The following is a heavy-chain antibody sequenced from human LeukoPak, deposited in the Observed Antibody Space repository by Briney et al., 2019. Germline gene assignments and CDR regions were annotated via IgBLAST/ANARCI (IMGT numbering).Heavy chain of an antibody. Sequence: GGSLRLSCAASGFTFSSYSMNWVRQAPGKGLEWVSYISSSSSTIYYADSVKGRFTISRDNAKNSLYLQMNSLRAEDTAVYYCARDSNLNCGGDCSVLDYWGQGTLVTVSS. CDR1: GFTFSSYS. CDR2: ISSSSSTI. CDR3: ARDSNLNCGGDCSVLDY. J-gene: IGHJ4*02. V-gene: IGHV3-48*04. D-gene: IGHD2-21*02.